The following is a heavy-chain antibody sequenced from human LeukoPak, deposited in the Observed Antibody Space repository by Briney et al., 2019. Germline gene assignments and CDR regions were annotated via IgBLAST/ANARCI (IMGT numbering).Heavy chain of an antibody. CDR1: GYSLAELA. CDR3: ATSASAPAYYYGLDV. Sequence: ASVKVSCKVSGYSLAELAMHWVRRAPGKGLEWMGGFDPEDGETTYAEKFQGRVTMTEDTSTDTGYMGLSTLRSEDTGVYYCATSASAPAYYYGLDVWGRGTTVTVSS. CDR2: FDPEDGET. D-gene: IGHD2-15*01. V-gene: IGHV1-24*01. J-gene: IGHJ6*02.